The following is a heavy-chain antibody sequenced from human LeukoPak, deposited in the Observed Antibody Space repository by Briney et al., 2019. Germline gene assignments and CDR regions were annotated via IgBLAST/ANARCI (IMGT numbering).Heavy chain of an antibody. J-gene: IGHJ4*02. CDR3: ARGTSNFMITFGGVIAALDY. V-gene: IGHV3-30-3*01. CDR2: ISYDGSNK. D-gene: IGHD3-16*02. Sequence: HPGGSLRLSCAASGFTFSNYAMHWVRQAPGKGLEWVAVISYDGSNKYYADSVKGRFTISRDNAKNSLYLQMNSLRAEDTAVYYCARGTSNFMITFGGVIAALDYWGQGXLVXVSS. CDR1: GFTFSNYA.